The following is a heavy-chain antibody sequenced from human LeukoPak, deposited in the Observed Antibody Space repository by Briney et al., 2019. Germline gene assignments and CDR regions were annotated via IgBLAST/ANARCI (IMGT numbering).Heavy chain of an antibody. Sequence: GGSLRLSCAASGFTFSSYWMSWVRQAPGRGLEWVANINEDGSEKNYVDSVKGRFTISRDNAKNSLYLQMGSLRAEDTAVYYCARGGPGSSSGYWGQGTLVSVSS. D-gene: IGHD6-6*01. V-gene: IGHV3-7*03. CDR1: GFTFSSYW. J-gene: IGHJ4*02. CDR3: ARGGPGSSSGY. CDR2: INEDGSEK.